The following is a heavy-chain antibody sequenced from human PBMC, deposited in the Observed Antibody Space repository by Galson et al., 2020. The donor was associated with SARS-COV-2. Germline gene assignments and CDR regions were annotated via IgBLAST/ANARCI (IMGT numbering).Heavy chain of an antibody. V-gene: IGHV1-18*04. CDR1: GYTFDIYG. CDR3: ARVENSFYYHMDV. D-gene: IGHD2-2*01. Sequence: GESLKISCKAVGYTFDIYGISWVRQAPGQGLEWMGWISVYNLNTDYAQKFQDRVIMTADISASTAYMELRSLKSDDTAIYYCARVENSFYYHMDVWGEGTTVTVSS. CDR2: ISVYNLNT. J-gene: IGHJ6*03.